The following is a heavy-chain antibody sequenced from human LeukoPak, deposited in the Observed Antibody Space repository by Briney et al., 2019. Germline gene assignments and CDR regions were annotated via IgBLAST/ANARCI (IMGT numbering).Heavy chain of an antibody. CDR2: IYYSGST. Sequence: TETLSLTCTVSGGSISSSSYYWGWIRQPPGKGLEWIGSIYYSGSTYYNPSLKSRVTISVDTSKNQFSLKLSSVTAADTAVYYCARTTYYYDSSGYFEDYWGQGTLVTVSS. CDR3: ARTTYYYDSSGYFEDY. CDR1: GGSISSSSYY. D-gene: IGHD3-22*01. V-gene: IGHV4-39*07. J-gene: IGHJ4*02.